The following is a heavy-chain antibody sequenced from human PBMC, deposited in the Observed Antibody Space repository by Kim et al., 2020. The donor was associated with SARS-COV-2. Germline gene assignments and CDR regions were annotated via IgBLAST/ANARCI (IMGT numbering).Heavy chain of an antibody. CDR2: ISGSGGST. Sequence: GGSLRLSCAASGFTFSSYAMSWVRQAPGKGLEWVSAISGSGGSTYYADAVQGRFTISRDNSKNTLNLQMHRLSTEDTAVYYCAKRGRETLMVAATLYYYYYDMDVWGKGTTVTVSS. CDR3: AKRGRETLMVAATLYYYYYDMDV. CDR1: GFTFSSYA. J-gene: IGHJ6*03. V-gene: IGHV3-23*01. D-gene: IGHD2-15*01.